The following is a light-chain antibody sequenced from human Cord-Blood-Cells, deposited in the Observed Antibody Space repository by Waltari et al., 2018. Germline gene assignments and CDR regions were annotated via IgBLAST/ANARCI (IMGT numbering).Light chain of an antibody. J-gene: IGKJ1*01. CDR3: QQYNNGPPWT. Sequence: EIVMTQSPATLSVSPGERATLSCRASQSVSSNLAWYQQKPGQAPRLLIYGASTRATGIPAWFSGSWSGTEFTLTSISLQSEDFAVYYCQQYNNGPPWTFGQGTKGEIK. CDR1: QSVSSN. CDR2: GAS. V-gene: IGKV3-15*01.